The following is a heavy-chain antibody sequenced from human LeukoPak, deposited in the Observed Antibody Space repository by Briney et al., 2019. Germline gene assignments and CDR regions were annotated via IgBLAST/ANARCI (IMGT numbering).Heavy chain of an antibody. J-gene: IGHJ3*02. CDR2: IYTSGST. V-gene: IGHV4-61*02. Sequence: PSQTLSLTCTVSGGSISSGSYYWSWIRQPAGKGLEWIGRIYTSGSTNYNPSLKSRVTISVDTSKNQFSLKLSSVTAADTAVYYCASWLDFDWYYGEADAFDIWGQGTMVTVSS. CDR3: ASWLDFDWYYGEADAFDI. CDR1: GGSISSGSYY. D-gene: IGHD3-9*01.